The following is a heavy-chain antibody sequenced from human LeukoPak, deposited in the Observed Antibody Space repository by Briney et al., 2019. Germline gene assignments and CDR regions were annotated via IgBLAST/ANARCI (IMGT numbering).Heavy chain of an antibody. CDR3: AGLVGRYSSGLYYYYFDY. CDR1: GDSINSLDL. V-gene: IGHV4-4*02. Sequence: PSGTLSLTCTVSGDSINSLDLWSWVRQPPGKGLEWIRERYLSGTTHSNPSVKSRVTISIDKSKNQFFLNLSSVTAADTAVYYCAGLVGRYSSGLYYYYFDYWGQGTLVTVSS. D-gene: IGHD3-22*01. CDR2: RYLSGTT. J-gene: IGHJ4*02.